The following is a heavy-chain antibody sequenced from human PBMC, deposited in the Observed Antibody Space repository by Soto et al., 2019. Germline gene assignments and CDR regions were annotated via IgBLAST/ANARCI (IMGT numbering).Heavy chain of an antibody. CDR2: IYYSGST. Sequence: SETLSLTCTVSGGSISSGGYYWSWIRQHPGKGLEWIGYIYYSGSTYYNPSLKSRVTISVDTSKNQFSLKLSSVTAADTAVYYCARGGDYDGTFDYWGQGTLVTVSS. J-gene: IGHJ4*02. CDR1: GGSISSGGYY. D-gene: IGHD4-17*01. V-gene: IGHV4-31*03. CDR3: ARGGDYDGTFDY.